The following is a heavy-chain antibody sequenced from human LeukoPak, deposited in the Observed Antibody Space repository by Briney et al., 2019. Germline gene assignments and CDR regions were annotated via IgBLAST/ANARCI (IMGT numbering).Heavy chain of an antibody. CDR2: IKSDDT. D-gene: IGHD1-7*01. J-gene: IGHJ4*02. Sequence: GSSVKVSCKTSGDTYSDYYIHWVRQAPGQGLEWMGRIKSDDTTYAPKFQGRVAMIKDTSISTAYMELSSLRSDDTAVYYCARLGVELRGLDYWGQGTLVTVSS. CDR1: GDTYSDYY. V-gene: IGHV1-2*02. CDR3: ARLGVELRGLDY.